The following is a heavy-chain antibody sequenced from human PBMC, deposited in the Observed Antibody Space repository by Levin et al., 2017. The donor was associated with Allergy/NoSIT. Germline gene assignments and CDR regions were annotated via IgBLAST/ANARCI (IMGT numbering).Heavy chain of an antibody. CDR2: VYYSGST. CDR3: ARDSGYSYGTDYYYMDG. V-gene: IGHV4-30-4*01. J-gene: IGHJ6*03. Sequence: SETLSLTCSVSGGSISSGDYYWSWIRQPPGKGLEWIGYVYYSGSTYYNPSLKSRVTISLDTSKNQFSLKLSSVTAADTAVYYCARDSGYSYGTDYYYMDGWGKGTTVTVSS. CDR1: GGSISSGDYY. D-gene: IGHD5-18*01.